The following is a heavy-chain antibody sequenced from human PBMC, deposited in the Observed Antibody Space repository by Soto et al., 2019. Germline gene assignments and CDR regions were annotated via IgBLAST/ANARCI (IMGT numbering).Heavy chain of an antibody. CDR2: IIPIFGTA. V-gene: IGHV1-69*12. CDR3: ARNGNRDGNPWYFGL. D-gene: IGHD1-26*01. Sequence: QVQLVQSGAEVKKPGSSVKVSCKASGGTFSSYAISWVRQAPGQGLEWMGGIIPIFGTANYAQKFQGRVTRXXDXSXXTVYMEVSSLRSEDSAVYYCARNGNRDGNPWYFGLWGRGTLVTVSS. J-gene: IGHJ2*01. CDR1: GGTFSSYA.